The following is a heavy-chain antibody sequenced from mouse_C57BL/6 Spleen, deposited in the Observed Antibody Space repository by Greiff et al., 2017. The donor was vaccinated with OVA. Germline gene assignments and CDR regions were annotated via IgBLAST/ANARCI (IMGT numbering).Heavy chain of an antibody. CDR2: INPSSGYT. V-gene: IGHV1-7*01. CDR1: GYTFTSYW. Sequence: QVLLQQSGAELAKPGASVKLSCKASGYTFTSYWMHWVKQRPGQGLAWIGYINPSSGYTKYNQKFKDKATLTADKSSSTAYMQLSSLTYEDSAVYYCARTATVVSYYFDYWGQGTTLTVSS. J-gene: IGHJ2*01. D-gene: IGHD1-1*01. CDR3: ARTATVVSYYFDY.